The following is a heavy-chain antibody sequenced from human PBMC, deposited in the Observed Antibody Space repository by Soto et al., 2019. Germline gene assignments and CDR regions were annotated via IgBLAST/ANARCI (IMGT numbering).Heavy chain of an antibody. V-gene: IGHV1-18*04. Sequence: ASVKVSCKASGYTFTSYGISWVRQAPGRGLEWMGWISAYNGNTNYAQKLQGRVTMTTDPSTSTAYMELRSLRSDDTAVYYCARAPSSGTIFGVVIPEAYGIVVLAQGTTVTGSS. D-gene: IGHD3-3*01. CDR1: GYTFTSYG. CDR3: ARAPSSGTIFGVVIPEAYGIVV. J-gene: IGHJ6*02. CDR2: ISAYNGNT.